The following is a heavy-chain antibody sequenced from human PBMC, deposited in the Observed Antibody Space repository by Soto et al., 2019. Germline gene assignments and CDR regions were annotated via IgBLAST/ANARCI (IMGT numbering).Heavy chain of an antibody. V-gene: IGHV1-18*01. CDR3: SKVTYDFWSGRINWFDP. CDR1: GYTFTSYG. D-gene: IGHD3-3*01. J-gene: IGHJ5*02. CDR2: ISTYNGNT. Sequence: ASVKVSCKASGYTFTSYGISWVRQAPGQGLEWMGWISTYNGNTNYAQKLQGRVTMTTDTSTSTAYMELRSLRAEDTAVYYFSKVTYDFWSGRINWFDPWGQGTLVTVSS.